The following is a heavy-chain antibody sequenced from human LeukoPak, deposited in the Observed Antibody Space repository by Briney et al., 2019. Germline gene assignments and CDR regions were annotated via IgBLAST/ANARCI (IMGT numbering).Heavy chain of an antibody. CDR2: INPSGGST. J-gene: IGHJ4*02. CDR1: VYTFTSYY. CDR3: ARDISVLRYYGSRATASDY. D-gene: IGHD3-22*01. Sequence: ASVKVSCKASVYTFTSYYMHWVRQAPGQGVEWMGIINPSGGSTSYAQKFQDRVTMTRDTSTSTVYMELSSLRSEDTAVYYCARDISVLRYYGSRATASDYWGQGTLVTVSS. V-gene: IGHV1-46*01.